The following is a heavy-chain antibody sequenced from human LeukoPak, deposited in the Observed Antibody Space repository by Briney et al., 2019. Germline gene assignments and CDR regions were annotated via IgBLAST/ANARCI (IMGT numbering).Heavy chain of an antibody. D-gene: IGHD3-10*01. CDR3: TSYCPPWFGELCLDY. Sequence: GGSLRLSCAASGFTFSNAWMSWVRQAPGKGLEWVGRIKSKTDGGTTDYAAPVKGRFTISRDYSKNTLYLQMNSLKTEDTAVYYCTSYCPPWFGELCLDYWGQGTLVTVSS. CDR1: GFTFSNAW. J-gene: IGHJ4*02. CDR2: IKSKTDGGTT. V-gene: IGHV3-15*01.